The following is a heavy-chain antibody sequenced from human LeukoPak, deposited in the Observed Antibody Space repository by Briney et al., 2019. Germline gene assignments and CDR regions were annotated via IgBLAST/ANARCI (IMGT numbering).Heavy chain of an antibody. V-gene: IGHV1-18*01. J-gene: IGHJ5*02. D-gene: IGHD3-22*01. CDR1: GYTFTSYG. CDR3: ARDRSDRGQFDP. Sequence: ASVKVSCKASGYTFTSYGISWVRQAPGQGLEWMGWISAYNGNTNYAQKLQGRVTMTTDTSTSTAYMELRSLRPDDTAVYYCARDRSDRGQFDPWGQGTLVTVSS. CDR2: ISAYNGNT.